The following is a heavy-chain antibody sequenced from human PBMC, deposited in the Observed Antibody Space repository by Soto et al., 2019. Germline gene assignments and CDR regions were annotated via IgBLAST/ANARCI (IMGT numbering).Heavy chain of an antibody. CDR2: FDPEDGET. V-gene: IGHV1-24*01. D-gene: IGHD3-3*01. CDR3: ATNAFWSGYYNYMDV. J-gene: IGHJ6*03. Sequence: ASVKVSCKVSGYTLTELSMHWVRQAPGKGLEWMGGFDPEDGETIYAQKFQGRVTMTEDTSTDTAYMELSSLRSEDTAVYYCATNAFWSGYYNYMDVWGKGTTVTVSS. CDR1: GYTLTELS.